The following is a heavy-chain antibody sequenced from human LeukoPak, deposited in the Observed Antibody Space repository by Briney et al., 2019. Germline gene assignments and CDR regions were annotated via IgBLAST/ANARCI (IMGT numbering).Heavy chain of an antibody. Sequence: ASVKVSCKASGYTFTSYGISWVRQAPGQGLEWMGWISAYNGNTNYAQKLQGRVTMTTDTSTSTAYMELRSLRSDDTAVYYCARDLNPGYYYYGMDVWGQGTTVTVSS. CDR1: GYTFTSYG. CDR3: ARDLNPGYYYYGMDV. J-gene: IGHJ6*02. V-gene: IGHV1-18*01. CDR2: ISAYNGNT. D-gene: IGHD1-14*01.